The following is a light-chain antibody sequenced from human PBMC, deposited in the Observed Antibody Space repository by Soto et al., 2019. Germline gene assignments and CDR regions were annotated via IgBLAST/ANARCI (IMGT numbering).Light chain of an antibody. V-gene: IGKV1-39*01. CDR3: QQVNAYPST. CDR2: DAS. Sequence: DIQMTQSPSSLSASVGDRVTITCRASQSISSYLNWYQQKPEKAPKLLIYDASSLQSGVPSRFSGSGSGTDFTLSISSLQPEDFATYYCQQVNAYPSTFGGGTKVDIK. CDR1: QSISSY. J-gene: IGKJ4*01.